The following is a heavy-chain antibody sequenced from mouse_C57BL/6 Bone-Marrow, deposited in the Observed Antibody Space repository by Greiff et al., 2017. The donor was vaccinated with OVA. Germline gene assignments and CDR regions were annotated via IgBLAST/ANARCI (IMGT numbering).Heavy chain of an antibody. CDR3: ARERIYDGYYERDY. D-gene: IGHD2-3*01. J-gene: IGHJ2*01. V-gene: IGHV1-53*01. CDR1: GYTFTSYW. Sequence: QVQLKQPGTELVKPGASVKLSCKASGYTFTSYWMHWVKQRPGQGLEWIGNINPSNGGTNYNEKFKSKATLTVDKSSSTAYMQLSSLTSEDSAVYYGARERIYDGYYERDYWGQGTTLTVSS. CDR2: INPSNGGT.